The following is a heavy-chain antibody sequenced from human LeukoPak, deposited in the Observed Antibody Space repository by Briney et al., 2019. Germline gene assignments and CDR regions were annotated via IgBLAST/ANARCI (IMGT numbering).Heavy chain of an antibody. CDR1: GASMSSNY. V-gene: IGHV4-4*09. Sequence: SETLSLTCNVSGASMSSNYWSWIRQPPGKGLEWIGYIYHSGNTNYSPSLESRVTMSVDESKNQFSLRVHFVSAADTAVYYCAVARRAAVAGPFDSWGQGTLVTVSS. CDR3: AVARRAAVAGPFDS. J-gene: IGHJ4*02. CDR2: IYHSGNT. D-gene: IGHD6-19*01.